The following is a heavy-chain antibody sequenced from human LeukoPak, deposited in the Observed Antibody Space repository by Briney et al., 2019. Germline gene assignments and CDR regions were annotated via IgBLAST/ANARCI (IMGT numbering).Heavy chain of an antibody. CDR3: AREGHYDILTGYSPVEYYFYYMDV. D-gene: IGHD3-9*01. J-gene: IGHJ6*03. CDR1: GFTFSHYG. Sequence: GGSLRLSCGAPGFTFSHYGIHWVRQTPGKGLEWVAAISSDGVEKHYADSVKGRFTISRDNSKSTLYLHMNSLIAEDTALYYCAREGHYDILTGYSPVEYYFYYMDVWGKGTTVTVSS. V-gene: IGHV3-30*04. CDR2: ISSDGVEK.